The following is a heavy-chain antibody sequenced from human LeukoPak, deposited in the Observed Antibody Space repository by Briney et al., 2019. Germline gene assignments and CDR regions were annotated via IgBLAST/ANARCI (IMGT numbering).Heavy chain of an antibody. CDR2: IYHSGST. Sequence: KPSGTLSLTCGVSGGSISSSNWWSWVRQPPGKGLEWIGEIYHSGSTNYNPSLKSRVTMSVDKSKNQFSLKLSSVTAADTAVYYCARRGDSSGHFYYFDYWGQGTLVTVSS. J-gene: IGHJ4*02. D-gene: IGHD3-22*01. CDR1: GGSISSSNW. CDR3: ARRGDSSGHFYYFDY. V-gene: IGHV4-4*02.